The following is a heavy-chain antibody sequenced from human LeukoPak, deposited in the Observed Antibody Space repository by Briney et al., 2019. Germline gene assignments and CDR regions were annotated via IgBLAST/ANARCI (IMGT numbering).Heavy chain of an antibody. Sequence: SETLSLTCAVYGGSFSGYYWSWIRQPPGKGLEWIGEINHSGSTNYNPSLKSRVTISVDTSKNQFSLKLSSVTAADTAVYYCARLRIAAAGRGTGSDYWGQGTPVTVSS. J-gene: IGHJ4*02. CDR1: GGSFSGYY. V-gene: IGHV4-34*01. CDR3: ARLRIAAAGRGTGSDY. CDR2: INHSGST. D-gene: IGHD6-13*01.